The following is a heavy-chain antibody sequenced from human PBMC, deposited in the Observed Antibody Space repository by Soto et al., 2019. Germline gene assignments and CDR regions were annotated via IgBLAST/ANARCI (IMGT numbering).Heavy chain of an antibody. J-gene: IGHJ4*02. D-gene: IGHD1-7*01. CDR1: GYTFTSYD. CDR2: MNPNSGNT. Sequence: GASVKVSCKASGYTFTSYDINWVRQATGQGLEWMGWMNPNSGNTGYAQKFQGRVTMTRNTSISTAYMELSSLRSEDTAVYYCARGPGRLRYNWNYYFDYWGQGTLVTVSS. CDR3: ARGPGRLRYNWNYYFDY. V-gene: IGHV1-8*01.